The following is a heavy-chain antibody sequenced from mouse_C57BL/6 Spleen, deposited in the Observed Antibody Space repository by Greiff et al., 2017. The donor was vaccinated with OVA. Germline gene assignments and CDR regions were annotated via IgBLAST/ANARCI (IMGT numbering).Heavy chain of an antibody. CDR2: ISSGGSYT. V-gene: IGHV5-6*01. Sequence: EVMLVESGGDLVKPGGSLKLSCAASGFTFSSYGMSWVRQTPDKSLEWVATISSGGSYTYYPDSVKGRFTISRDNAKNTLYLQMSSLKSEDTAMYYCERHSNSYYFDYWGQGTTLTVSS. CDR1: GFTFSSYG. CDR3: ERHSNSYYFDY. D-gene: IGHD2-5*01. J-gene: IGHJ2*01.